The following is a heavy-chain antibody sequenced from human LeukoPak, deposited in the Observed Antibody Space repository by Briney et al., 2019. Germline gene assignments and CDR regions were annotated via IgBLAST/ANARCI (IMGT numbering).Heavy chain of an antibody. V-gene: IGHV1-2*02. CDR2: INPNSGGT. CDR3: ARDLYYYDSSGYSYSR. CDR1: GYTFTSYY. J-gene: IGHJ4*02. Sequence: ASVKVSCKASGYTFTSYYMHWVRQAPGQGLEWMGWINPNSGGTNYAQKFQGRVTMTRDTSISTAYMELSRLRSDDTAVYYCARDLYYYDSSGYSYSRWGQGTLVTVSS. D-gene: IGHD3-22*01.